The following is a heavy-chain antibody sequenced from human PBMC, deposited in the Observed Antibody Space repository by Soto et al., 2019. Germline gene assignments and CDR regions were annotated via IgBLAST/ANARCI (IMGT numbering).Heavy chain of an antibody. CDR2: IYHSGTT. D-gene: IGHD3-9*01. CDR1: GGSITTGTYS. CDR3: VRLLTGYYFIDY. Sequence: QLQLQESGPGLVKPSETLSLTCTVSGGSITTGTYSWGWIRQPPGKGLEWIGTIYHSGTTYDNPSLKSRVAISVDTSKNQFSLRLSSVTAADTAVYFCVRLLTGYYFIDYWGQGTLVTVSS. V-gene: IGHV4-39*01. J-gene: IGHJ4*02.